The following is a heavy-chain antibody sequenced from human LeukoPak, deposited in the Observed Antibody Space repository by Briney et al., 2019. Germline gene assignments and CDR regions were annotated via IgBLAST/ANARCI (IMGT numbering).Heavy chain of an antibody. CDR2: IYSGGDT. D-gene: IGHD6-19*01. Sequence: GGSLRLSCAASGFTVSSNYMSWVRQAPGKGLEWVSVIYSGGDTYYADSVKGQFTISRDNSKNTLYPQMNSLRAEDTAVYYCAKSSSAWVEIDYWGQGTLVTVSS. CDR3: AKSSSAWVEIDY. V-gene: IGHV3-53*01. J-gene: IGHJ4*02. CDR1: GFTVSSNY.